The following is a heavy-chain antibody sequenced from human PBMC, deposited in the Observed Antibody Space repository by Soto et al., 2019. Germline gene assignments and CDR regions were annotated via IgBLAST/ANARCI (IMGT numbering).Heavy chain of an antibody. CDR1: GFTFSNVW. CDR2: VKSKSDGATT. V-gene: IGHV3-15*01. CDR3: TTAAGGMWGADY. J-gene: IGHJ4*02. Sequence: EVRLVESGGGLVKPGGSLRLSCAASGFTFSNVWMSWVRQAPGKGLEWVGRVKSKSDGATTDYAAPVKGRFTVSRDDSQITLSLQMDSLNMEDTAVYFCTTAAGGMWGADYWGQGTPVTVSS. D-gene: IGHD1-26*01.